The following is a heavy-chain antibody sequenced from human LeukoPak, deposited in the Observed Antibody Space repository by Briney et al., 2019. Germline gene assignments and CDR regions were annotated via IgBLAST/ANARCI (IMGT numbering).Heavy chain of an antibody. CDR1: GFTFSDYY. D-gene: IGHD3-22*01. Sequence: GGSLRLSCAASGFTFSDYYMSWIRQAPGKGLEWVSYISSSSSYTNYADSVKGRFTISRDNAKNSLYPQMNSLRAEDTAVYYCARVWYYDSSYNDYWGQGTLVTVSS. J-gene: IGHJ4*02. CDR2: ISSSSSYT. CDR3: ARVWYYDSSYNDY. V-gene: IGHV3-11*05.